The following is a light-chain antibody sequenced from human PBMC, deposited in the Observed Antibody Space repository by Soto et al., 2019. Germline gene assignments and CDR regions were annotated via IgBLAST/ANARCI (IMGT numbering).Light chain of an antibody. J-gene: IGLJ1*01. V-gene: IGLV2-14*01. Sequence: QSALTQPASVSGSPGQSIAISCTGTSSDVGGYDYVSWYQQQPDTAPKLMIYEVTKRPSGVSNRFSCSKSSNTASLTISGLQAEDDADYYCSSHASGSTRVFGTGTKLTVL. CDR3: SSHASGSTRV. CDR2: EVT. CDR1: SSDVGGYDY.